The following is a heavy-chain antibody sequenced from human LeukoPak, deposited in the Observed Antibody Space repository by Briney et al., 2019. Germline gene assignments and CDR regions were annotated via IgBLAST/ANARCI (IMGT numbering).Heavy chain of an antibody. J-gene: IGHJ4*02. CDR2: ISGTSSFI. V-gene: IGHV3-23*01. D-gene: IGHD5-18*01. Sequence: GGSLRLSCAASGFTFSRYPMNWIRQVPGKGLEWVSSISGTSSFIYYADSVKGRFTISRDNSKNTLSLQMSSLRAEDTAVYFCAKYLGKYSYGYSGLDYWGQGTLVTVSS. CDR3: AKYLGKYSYGYSGLDY. CDR1: GFTFSRYP.